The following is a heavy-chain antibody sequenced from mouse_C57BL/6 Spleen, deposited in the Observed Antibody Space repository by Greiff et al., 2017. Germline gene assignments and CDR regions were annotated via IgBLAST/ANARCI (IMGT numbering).Heavy chain of an antibody. V-gene: IGHV1-61*01. CDR3: AREGLLPYYFDY. CDR2: IYPSDSET. J-gene: IGHJ2*01. CDR1: GYTFTSYW. D-gene: IGHD1-1*01. Sequence: VQLQQPGAELVRPGSSVKLSCKASGYTFTSYWMDWVKQRPGQGLEWIGNIYPSDSETHYNQKFKDKATLTVDKSSSTAYMQLSSLTSEDSAVYYCAREGLLPYYFDYWGQGTTRTVSS.